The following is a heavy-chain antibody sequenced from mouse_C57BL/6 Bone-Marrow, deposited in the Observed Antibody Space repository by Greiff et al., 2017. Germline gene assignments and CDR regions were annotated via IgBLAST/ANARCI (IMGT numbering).Heavy chain of an antibody. CDR1: GYTFTSYG. Sequence: VKLVESGAELARPGASVKLSCKASGYTFTSYGISWVKQRTGQGLEWIGEIYPRSGNTYYNEKFKGKATLTADKSSSTAYMELRSLTSEDSAVYFCARSSIYYDAMDYWGQGASVTVSS. CDR2: IYPRSGNT. V-gene: IGHV1-81*01. CDR3: ARSSIYYDAMDY. D-gene: IGHD2-1*01. J-gene: IGHJ4*01.